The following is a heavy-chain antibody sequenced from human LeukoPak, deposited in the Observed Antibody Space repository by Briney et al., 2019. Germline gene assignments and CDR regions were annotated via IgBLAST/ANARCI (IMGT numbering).Heavy chain of an antibody. J-gene: IGHJ5*02. Sequence: ASVTVSCKTSGYSFTDYYMHWVRQAPGQGLEWMGWVNPNSGGTSSAQKFQGRVTMTRDTSITTVYMEVSWLTSDDTAIYYCARADRLDGGPYLIGPWGQGTLVTVSS. CDR3: ARADRLDGGPYLIGP. D-gene: IGHD2-21*01. V-gene: IGHV1-2*02. CDR1: GYSFTDYY. CDR2: VNPNSGGT.